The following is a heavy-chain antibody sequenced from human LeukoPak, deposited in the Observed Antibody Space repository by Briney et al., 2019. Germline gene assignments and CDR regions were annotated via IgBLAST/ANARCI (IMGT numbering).Heavy chain of an antibody. V-gene: IGHV3-30*18. J-gene: IGHJ4*02. CDR3: AKDLQINNWKPRGPFDY. CDR1: GFTFSNYG. D-gene: IGHD1-1*01. Sequence: GRSLRLSCAASGFTFSNYGMHWVRQAPGKGLEWVAVISYDGSNKYYADSVKGRFTISRDNSKNTLYLQMSSLRAEDTAVYYCAKDLQINNWKPRGPFDYWSQGTLVTVSS. CDR2: ISYDGSNK.